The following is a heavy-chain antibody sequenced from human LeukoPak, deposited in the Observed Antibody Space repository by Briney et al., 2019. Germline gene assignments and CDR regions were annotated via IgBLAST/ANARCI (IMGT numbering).Heavy chain of an antibody. D-gene: IGHD5-18*01. CDR2: IYYSGST. CDR1: GGSISSSSYY. Sequence: SETLSLTCTVSGGSISSSSYYWGWIRQPPGKGLEWIGSIYYSGSTYYNPSLKSRVTISVDTSKDQFSLKLSSVTAADTAVYYCARRKDTATDYWGQGTLVTVSS. V-gene: IGHV4-39*01. CDR3: ARRKDTATDY. J-gene: IGHJ4*02.